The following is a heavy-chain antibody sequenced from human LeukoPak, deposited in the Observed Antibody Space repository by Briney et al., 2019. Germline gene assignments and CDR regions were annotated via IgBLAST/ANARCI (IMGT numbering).Heavy chain of an antibody. CDR3: ARLDRGDAFDI. J-gene: IGHJ3*02. CDR1: GFTVSSNY. D-gene: IGHD3-10*01. Sequence: GGSLRLSCAASGFTVSSNYMSWVRQAPGKGLEWVSVIYSGGSTYYADSVKGRFTISRDNAKNSLYLQMNSLRAEDTAVYCCARLDRGDAFDIWGQGTMVTVSS. CDR2: IYSGGST. V-gene: IGHV3-66*04.